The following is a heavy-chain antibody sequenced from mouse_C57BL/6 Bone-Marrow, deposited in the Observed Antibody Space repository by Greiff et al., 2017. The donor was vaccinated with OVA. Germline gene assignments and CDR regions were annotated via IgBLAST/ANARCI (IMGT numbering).Heavy chain of an antibody. V-gene: IGHV5-4*01. CDR2: ISDGGSYT. CDR3: ARDEGPLYYYAMDY. CDR1: GFTFSSYA. J-gene: IGHJ4*01. D-gene: IGHD1-1*01. Sequence: EVKVVESGGGLVKPGGSLKLSCAASGFTFSSYAMSWVRQTPEKRLEWVATISDGGSYTYYPDNVKGRFTISRDNAKNNLYLQMSHLKSEDTAMYYCARDEGPLYYYAMDYWGQGTSVTVSS.